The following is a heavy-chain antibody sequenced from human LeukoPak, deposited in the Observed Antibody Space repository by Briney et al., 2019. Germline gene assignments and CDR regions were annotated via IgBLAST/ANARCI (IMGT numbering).Heavy chain of an antibody. J-gene: IGHJ6*03. CDR2: IYYSGST. D-gene: IGHD2-8*02. Sequence: PSETLSLTCTASGGSISSSSYYWGWIRQPPGKGLEWIGSIYYSGSTYYNPSLKSRVTISVDTSKNQFSLKLSSVTAADTAVYYCARQPGGVTYYMDVWGKGTTVTVSS. CDR1: GGSISSSSYY. V-gene: IGHV4-39*01. CDR3: ARQPGGVTYYMDV.